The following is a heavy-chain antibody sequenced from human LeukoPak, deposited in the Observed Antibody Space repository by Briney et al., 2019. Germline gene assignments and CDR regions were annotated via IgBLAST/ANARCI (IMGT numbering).Heavy chain of an antibody. Sequence: ASVKVSCKASGYSFARSGISRVRQAPGQGLRWWGGIGVFNGDTNYAQNLQGRVTMTADTSTTTAVMVLRSLSSDDTAVYYCARDFLSYDGSEYHFEDTFEIWGQGTMVTVSS. CDR2: IGVFNGDT. J-gene: IGHJ3*02. D-gene: IGHD3-22*01. CDR1: GYSFARSG. CDR3: ARDFLSYDGSEYHFEDTFEI. V-gene: IGHV1-18*01.